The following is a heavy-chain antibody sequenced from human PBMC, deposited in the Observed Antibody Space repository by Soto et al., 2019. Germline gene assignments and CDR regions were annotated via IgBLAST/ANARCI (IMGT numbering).Heavy chain of an antibody. D-gene: IGHD3-3*01. CDR1: GGSISICGYS. CDR2: IYHSGST. J-gene: IGHJ3*01. Sequence: SETLSLTCAVSGGSISICGYSLSLIRQPPGKGLEWIGYIYHSGSTYYNPSLKSRVTISVDRSKNQFSLKLSSVTAADTAVYYCARGHFGVVNDWGQGTMVTVSS. CDR3: ARGHFGVVND. V-gene: IGHV4-30-2*01.